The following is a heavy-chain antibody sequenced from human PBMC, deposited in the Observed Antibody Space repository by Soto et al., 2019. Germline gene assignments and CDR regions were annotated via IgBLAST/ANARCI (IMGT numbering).Heavy chain of an antibody. V-gene: IGHV4-34*01. Sequence: PSETLSLTCAVYGGSFSGYYWSWIRQPPGKGLEWIGEINHSGSTNYNPSLKSRVTISVDTSKNQFSLKLSSVTAADTAVYYCARGRMLLRFGENYGMDVWGQGTTVTVSS. J-gene: IGHJ6*02. CDR2: INHSGST. CDR3: ARGRMLLRFGENYGMDV. D-gene: IGHD3-10*01. CDR1: GGSFSGYY.